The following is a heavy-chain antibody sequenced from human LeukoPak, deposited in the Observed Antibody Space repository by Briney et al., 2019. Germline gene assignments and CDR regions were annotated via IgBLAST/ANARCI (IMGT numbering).Heavy chain of an antibody. J-gene: IGHJ5*02. CDR2: INPSGGST. Sequence: ASVKVSCKASGYTFTSYYMHWVRQAPGQGLEWMGIINPSGGSTSYAQKFQGRVTMTRDMSTSTVYMELSGLRSEDTAVYYCARAGNYYDFWSGYYTPFDPWGQGTLVTVSS. CDR3: ARAGNYYDFWSGYYTPFDP. V-gene: IGHV1-46*01. CDR1: GYTFTSYY. D-gene: IGHD3-3*01.